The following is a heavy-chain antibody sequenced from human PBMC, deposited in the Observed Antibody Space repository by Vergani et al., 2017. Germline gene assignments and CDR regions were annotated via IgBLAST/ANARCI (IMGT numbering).Heavy chain of an antibody. J-gene: IGHJ6*02. CDR2: ISSSGSTI. CDR3: ARGYAAQWLPSYYYYGMDV. V-gene: IGHV3-48*04. D-gene: IGHD6-19*01. CDR1: GFTFNHYA. Sequence: EVQLLESGGDLVQPGGSLRLSCAASGFTFNHYAMNWVRQAPGKGLEWVSYISSSGSTIYYADSVKGRFTISRDNAKNSLYLQMNSLRAEDTAVYYCARGYAAQWLPSYYYYGMDVWGQGTTVTVSS.